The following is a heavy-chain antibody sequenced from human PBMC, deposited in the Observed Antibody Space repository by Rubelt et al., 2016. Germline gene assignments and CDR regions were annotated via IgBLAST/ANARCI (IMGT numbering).Heavy chain of an antibody. CDR3: AKKIGHSSDWREDYFDD. V-gene: IGHV3-23*04. CDR2: IVGSGGGT. J-gene: IGHJ4*02. CDR1: GFSFTSSA. Sequence: EVQLVESGGGLVQPGGSLRLSCAASGFSFTSSAMNWVRQAPGKGLEWVSSIVGSGGGTYYGGSVKGRFTISRDSSRDKVFLQRNSRGGEDTAVDYCAKKIGHSSDWREDYFDDWGQGTLVTVSS. D-gene: IGHD6-19*01.